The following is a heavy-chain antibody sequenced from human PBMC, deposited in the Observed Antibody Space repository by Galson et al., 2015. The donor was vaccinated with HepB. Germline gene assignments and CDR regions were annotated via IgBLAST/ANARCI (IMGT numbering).Heavy chain of an antibody. CDR1: GGSITGYF. V-gene: IGHV4-59*08. Sequence: ETLSLTCTVSGGSITGYFWSWIRQPPGKGLEWIGYIDYSGSANYNPSLKSRVTISVDTSKNQFSLKLSSVTAADTAVYYCARHLNSGGSGSSSFDYWGQGTLVTVSS. D-gene: IGHD6-19*01. CDR2: IDYSGSA. J-gene: IGHJ4*02. CDR3: ARHLNSGGSGSSSFDY.